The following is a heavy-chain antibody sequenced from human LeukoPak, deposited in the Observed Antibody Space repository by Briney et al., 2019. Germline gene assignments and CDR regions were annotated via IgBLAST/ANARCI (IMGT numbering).Heavy chain of an antibody. J-gene: IGHJ4*02. Sequence: GGSLRLSCTASGFTFSNYGMNWVRQAPGRGLEWVSGISGSGGSTYYADSVKGRFTISRDNSKYTLYLQVNSLRAEDTAIYYCAKKRVLVVPAADFDYWGQGTLVTVSS. D-gene: IGHD2-2*01. CDR3: AKKRVLVVPAADFDY. V-gene: IGHV3-23*01. CDR2: ISGSGGST. CDR1: GFTFSNYG.